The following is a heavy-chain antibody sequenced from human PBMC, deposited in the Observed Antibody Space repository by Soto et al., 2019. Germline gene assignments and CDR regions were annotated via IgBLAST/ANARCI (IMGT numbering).Heavy chain of an antibody. J-gene: IGHJ6*02. CDR2: ISYDGSNK. Sequence: GGSLRLSCAASGFTFSSYGMHWVRQAPGKGLDWVAVISYDGSNKYYADSVKGRFTISRDNSKNTLYLQMNSLRAEDTAVYYCAKVRFGGNYYYYGMDVWGQGTTVTVSS. D-gene: IGHD3-10*01. CDR1: GFTFSSYG. V-gene: IGHV3-30*18. CDR3: AKVRFGGNYYYYGMDV.